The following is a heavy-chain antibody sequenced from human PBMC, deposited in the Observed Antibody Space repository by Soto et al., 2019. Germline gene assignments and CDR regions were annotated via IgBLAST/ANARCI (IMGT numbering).Heavy chain of an antibody. J-gene: IGHJ4*02. CDR3: ARSPGYSYGYEVICDY. D-gene: IGHD5-18*01. CDR1: GYTFTSYA. CDR2: INAGNGNT. Sequence: ASVKVSCKASGYTFTSYAMHWVRQAPGQRLEWMGWINAGNGNTKYSQKFQGRVTITRDTSASTAYMELSSLRSEDTAVYYCARSPGYSYGYEVICDYWGRGTLVTVSS. V-gene: IGHV1-3*01.